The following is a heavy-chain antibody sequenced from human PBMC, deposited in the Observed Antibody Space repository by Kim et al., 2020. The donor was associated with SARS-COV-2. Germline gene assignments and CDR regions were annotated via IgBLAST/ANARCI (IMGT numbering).Heavy chain of an antibody. J-gene: IGHJ3*02. D-gene: IGHD3-9*01. CDR3: ARRQADILTGYYGGSCAFDI. Sequence: RVTISVDTSKNQFSLKLSSVTAADTAVYYCARRQADILTGYYGGSCAFDIWGQGTMVTVSS. V-gene: IGHV4-39*01.